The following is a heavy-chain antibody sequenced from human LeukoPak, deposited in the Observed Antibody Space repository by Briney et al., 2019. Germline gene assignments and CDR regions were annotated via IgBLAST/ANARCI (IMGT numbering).Heavy chain of an antibody. CDR2: IYYSGST. CDR1: GASVSSSNYY. D-gene: IGHD2-2*01. CDR3: ARDYCTTTRCYPNYFDY. J-gene: IGHJ4*02. V-gene: IGHV4-61*01. Sequence: SGTLSLTCTVSGASVSSSNYYWSWIRQPPGKGLEWIGYIYYSGSTNYNPSLKSRVTISVDTSKNQFSLKLSSVTAADTAVYYCARDYCTTTRCYPNYFDYWGQGTLVTVSS.